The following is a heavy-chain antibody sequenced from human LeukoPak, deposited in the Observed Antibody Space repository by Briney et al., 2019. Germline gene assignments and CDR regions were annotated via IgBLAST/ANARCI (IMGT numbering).Heavy chain of an antibody. Sequence: PSETLSLTCTVSGGSISSGGYYWSWIRQHPGKGLEWIGYIYYSGSTNYNPSLKSRVTISVDTSKNQFSLKLSSVTAADTAVYYCARLVLRGSSWYLGPNWFDPWGQGTLVTVSS. CDR2: IYYSGST. D-gene: IGHD6-13*01. V-gene: IGHV4-61*08. J-gene: IGHJ5*02. CDR3: ARLVLRGSSWYLGPNWFDP. CDR1: GGSISSGGYY.